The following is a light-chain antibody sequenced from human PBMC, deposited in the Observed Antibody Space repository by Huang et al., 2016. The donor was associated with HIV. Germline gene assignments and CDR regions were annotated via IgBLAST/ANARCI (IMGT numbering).Light chain of an antibody. J-gene: IGKJ1*01. CDR3: QQYNDWRT. V-gene: IGKV3-15*01. CDR2: GAF. CDR1: QSVSRN. Sequence: EIVLTKSPATLSVSPGERATLSCRASQSVSRNLAWYQHKPGQTPRLLIYGAFTRATGIPARFGGSGSGTDFTLTISSLQSEDFAVYYCQQYNDWRTFGQGTKVEIK.